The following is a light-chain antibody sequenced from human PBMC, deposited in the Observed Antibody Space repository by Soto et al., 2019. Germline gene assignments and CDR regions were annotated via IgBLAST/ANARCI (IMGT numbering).Light chain of an antibody. CDR2: GAS. CDR1: QIVSINF. Sequence: ETVLTQSPGTLSLSPGERATLSGRASQIVSINFLAWYQQRPGQAPRLLIYGASSRVTGIPDRFSGSGSGTDFALTISRLEPEDFAVYYCQQYGNSPLTFGGGTKVDI. V-gene: IGKV3-20*01. CDR3: QQYGNSPLT. J-gene: IGKJ4*01.